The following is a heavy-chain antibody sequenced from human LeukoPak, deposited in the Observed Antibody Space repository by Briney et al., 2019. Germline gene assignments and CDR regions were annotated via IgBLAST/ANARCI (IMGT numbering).Heavy chain of an antibody. CDR3: AASRPGGGSVRIPHY. J-gene: IGHJ4*02. Sequence: ASVKVSFKASGFTFTSSAMQWVRQARGQRLEWIGWIVVGSGNTNYAQKFQERVTIHRDMPTSTAYMKLSSLRSEDTAVYHCAASRPGGGSVRIPHYWGQGTLVTVSS. CDR2: IVVGSGNT. D-gene: IGHD1-14*01. V-gene: IGHV1-58*02. CDR1: GFTFTSSA.